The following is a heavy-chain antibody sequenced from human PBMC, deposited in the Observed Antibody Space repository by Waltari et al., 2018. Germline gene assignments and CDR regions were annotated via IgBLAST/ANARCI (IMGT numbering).Heavy chain of an antibody. J-gene: IGHJ6*03. CDR2: IISSSSYI. D-gene: IGHD2-8*02. CDR3: ARDGCTGGVCYPDYYMDV. Sequence: EVQLVESGGGLVKPGGSLRLSCAASGFTFSSYSMNWVRQAPGKGLEWVSSIISSSSYIYYADSVKGRFTISRDNAKNSLYLQMNSLRAEDTAVYYCARDGCTGGVCYPDYYMDVWGKGTTVTVSS. CDR1: GFTFSSYS. V-gene: IGHV3-21*01.